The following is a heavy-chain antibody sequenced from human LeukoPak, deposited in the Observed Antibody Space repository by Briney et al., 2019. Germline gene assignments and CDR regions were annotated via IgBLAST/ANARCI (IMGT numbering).Heavy chain of an antibody. J-gene: IGHJ5*02. Sequence: ASGKVSCKAAGYTFTSYGISWVRQAPGQGVEWMGWISAYNGNANYAQKLQGRVTMTTDTSTSTAYMELRSLRSDDTAVYYCARDRFRGWFDPWGQGTLVTVSS. CDR2: ISAYNGNA. CDR1: GYTFTSYG. V-gene: IGHV1-18*01. D-gene: IGHD3-10*01. CDR3: ARDRFRGWFDP.